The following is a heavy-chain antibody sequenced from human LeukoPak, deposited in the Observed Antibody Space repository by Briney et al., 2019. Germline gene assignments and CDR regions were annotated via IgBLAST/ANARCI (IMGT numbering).Heavy chain of an antibody. CDR3: ARVSIGWYSFDY. Sequence: PGGSLRLSCAASGFTFSTYWMHWVRQAPGKGLVWVSRINPDGTTTSYADSVKGRSTISRDNAKDTVYLQMNSLRAEDTAVYYCARVSIGWYSFDYWGQGTLVTVSS. CDR2: INPDGTTT. D-gene: IGHD6-19*01. J-gene: IGHJ4*02. CDR1: GFTFSTYW. V-gene: IGHV3-74*01.